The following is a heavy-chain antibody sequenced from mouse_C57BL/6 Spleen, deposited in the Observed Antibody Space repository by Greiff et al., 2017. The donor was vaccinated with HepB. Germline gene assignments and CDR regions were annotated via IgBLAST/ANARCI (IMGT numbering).Heavy chain of an antibody. CDR2: IYPGDGDT. D-gene: IGHD2-5*01. CDR1: GYAFSSSW. Sequence: VQLQQSGPELVKPGASVKISCKASGYAFSSSWMNWVKQRPGKGLEWIGRIYPGDGDTNYNGKFKGKATLTADKSSSTAYMQLSSLTSEDSAVYFGARNYYYSNYGWYFDVWGTGTTVTVSS. CDR3: ARNYYYSNYGWYFDV. J-gene: IGHJ1*03. V-gene: IGHV1-82*01.